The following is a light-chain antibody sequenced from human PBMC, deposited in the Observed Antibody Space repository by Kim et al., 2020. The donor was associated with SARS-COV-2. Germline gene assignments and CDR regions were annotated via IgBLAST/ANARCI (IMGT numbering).Light chain of an antibody. CDR3: QKRSNWPPFT. J-gene: IGKJ3*01. CDR1: QSVSSY. V-gene: IGKV3-11*01. Sequence: SPGERAAPSCRASQSVSSYLAWYQQKPGQAPRLLIYDASNRATGIPARFSGSGSGTDFTYTISSLEPEDFAVYYCQKRSNWPPFTFGPGTKVDIK. CDR2: DAS.